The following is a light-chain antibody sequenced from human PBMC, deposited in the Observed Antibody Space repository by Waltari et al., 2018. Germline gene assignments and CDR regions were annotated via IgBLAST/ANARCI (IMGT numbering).Light chain of an antibody. CDR2: DAS. CDR1: QDIRYY. J-gene: IGKJ3*01. V-gene: IGKV1-33*01. Sequence: DIQMTQSPASLSASVGGRVTITCQASQDIRYYLNWYQQKAGKAPRLLIYDASYLEIGVPSRFSGSASGTEFNLTISSLQPEDLATYYCQQYDDLPHTFGPGTRVDFK. CDR3: QQYDDLPHT.